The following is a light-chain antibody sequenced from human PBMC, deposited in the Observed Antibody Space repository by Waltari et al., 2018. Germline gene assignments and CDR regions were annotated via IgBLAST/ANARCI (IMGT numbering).Light chain of an antibody. CDR3: HVWHPDMDPGV. J-gene: IGLJ1*01. CDR2: YDS. Sequence: SYALTQPPSVSVAPGTTARITCGGANIGRYSVHGYQQKPGQAPVLVIFYDSDRPSGIPERFSGSNSGNTATLTISSVEAGDEAKYYCHVWHPDMDPGVFGPGTEVSV. CDR1: NIGRYS. V-gene: IGLV3-21*04.